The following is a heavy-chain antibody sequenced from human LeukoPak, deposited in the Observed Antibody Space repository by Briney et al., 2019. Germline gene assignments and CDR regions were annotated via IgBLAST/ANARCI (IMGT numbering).Heavy chain of an antibody. V-gene: IGHV3-23*01. D-gene: IGHD6-13*01. J-gene: IGHJ3*02. Sequence: GGSLRLSCAASGFTFRTCGMSWVRQAPGKALEWVSTVSGSGENTHYADSVKGRFTISRDNSKNTLYLQMNSLRAEDTAVYYCAKDKGLGIGYIAFDIWGQGTMVTVSS. CDR2: VSGSGENT. CDR1: GFTFRTCG. CDR3: AKDKGLGIGYIAFDI.